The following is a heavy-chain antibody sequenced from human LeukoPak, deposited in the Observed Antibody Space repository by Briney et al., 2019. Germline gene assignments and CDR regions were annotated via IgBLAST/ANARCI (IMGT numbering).Heavy chain of an antibody. CDR1: GGSISSSSYY. D-gene: IGHD2-2*01. J-gene: IGHJ3*02. CDR2: IYYSGST. V-gene: IGHV4-39*01. CDR3: ARLQHCSSTSCYSTHAFDI. Sequence: PSETLSLTCTVSGGSISSSSYYWGWIRQPPGKGLEWIGSIYYSGSTYYNPSLKSRVTISVDTSKNQFSLKLSSVTAADTAVYYCARLQHCSSTSCYSTHAFDIWGQGTMVTVSS.